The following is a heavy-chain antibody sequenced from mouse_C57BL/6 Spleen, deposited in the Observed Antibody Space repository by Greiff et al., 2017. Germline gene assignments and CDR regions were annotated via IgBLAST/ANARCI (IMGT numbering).Heavy chain of an antibody. CDR2: INPGVGAT. J-gene: IGHJ2*01. CDR3: ARAGITTVFDY. D-gene: IGHD1-1*01. Sequence: QVQLQQSGPELVKPGASVKISCKASGYAFSSSWMTWVKQRPGKGLEWIGRINPGVGATNYNGQFKGKATLTADNSSSTACMQLDSLTSEYSAVYVCARAGITTVFDYWGQGTTLTVSS. V-gene: IGHV1-82*01. CDR1: GYAFSSSW.